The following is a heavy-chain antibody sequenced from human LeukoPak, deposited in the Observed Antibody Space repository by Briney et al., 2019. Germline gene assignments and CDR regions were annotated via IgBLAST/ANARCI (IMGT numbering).Heavy chain of an antibody. D-gene: IGHD6-13*01. CDR1: GYTFTGYY. V-gene: IGHV1-2*02. CDR2: INPNSGGT. CDR3: ARDGVSSSWMLDAFDI. Sequence: ASVKVSCKASGYTFTGYYMHWVRQAPGQGLEWMGWINPNSGGTNYAQKFQGRVTMTRDTSISTAYMELSRLRSDDTAVYYCARDGVSSSWMLDAFDIWGQGTMVTVSS. J-gene: IGHJ3*02.